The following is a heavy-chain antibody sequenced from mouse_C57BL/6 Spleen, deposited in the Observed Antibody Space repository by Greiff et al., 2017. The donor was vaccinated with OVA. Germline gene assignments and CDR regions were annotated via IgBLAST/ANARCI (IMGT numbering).Heavy chain of an antibody. V-gene: IGHV1-52*01. Sequence: QVQLQQPGAELVRPGSSVKLSCKASGYTFTSYWMHWVKQRPIQGLEWIGNIDPSDSETHYNQKFKGKATLTVDKSSSTAYMQLSSLTSEDSAVYYCARHYGPYYYAMDYWGQGTSVTVSS. CDR3: ARHYGPYYYAMDY. J-gene: IGHJ4*01. CDR1: GYTFTSYW. CDR2: IDPSDSET. D-gene: IGHD1-2*01.